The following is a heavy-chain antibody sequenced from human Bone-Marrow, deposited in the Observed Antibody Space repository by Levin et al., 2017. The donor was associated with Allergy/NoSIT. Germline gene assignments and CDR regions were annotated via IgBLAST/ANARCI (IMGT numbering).Heavy chain of an antibody. Sequence: LSLTCAASGSTFSSSEMNWVRQAPGKGLEWISYIGPAARTIYYADSVKGRFTISRDDAKNSVHLQMNSLRVEDTAVYYCARGRLYCGGDCPFGYWGQGTLVTVSS. J-gene: IGHJ4*02. V-gene: IGHV3-48*03. CDR1: GSTFSSSE. CDR3: ARGRLYCGGDCPFGY. CDR2: IGPAARTI. D-gene: IGHD2-21*02.